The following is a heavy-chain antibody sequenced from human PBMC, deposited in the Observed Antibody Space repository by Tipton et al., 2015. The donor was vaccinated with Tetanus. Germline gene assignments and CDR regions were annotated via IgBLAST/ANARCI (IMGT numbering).Heavy chain of an antibody. CDR1: GFLISSYA. CDR3: ARRSLTNYGLDV. Sequence: SLRLSCAGSGFLISSYAMNWVRQVPGEGLEWVSGVSASGNTNYADSVDGRSTISRDNAKNTVYLQMNSLRAEDTAVYFCARRSLTNYGLDVWGQGTPVTVSS. D-gene: IGHD1-1*01. CDR2: VSASGNT. J-gene: IGHJ6*02. V-gene: IGHV3-23*01.